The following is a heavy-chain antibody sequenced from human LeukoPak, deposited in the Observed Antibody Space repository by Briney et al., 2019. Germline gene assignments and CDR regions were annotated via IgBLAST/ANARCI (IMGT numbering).Heavy chain of an antibody. Sequence: SETLSLSCAVYGGSFSGYYWSWIRQPPGRGLEWIGDINESGSTKYNPSLKSRVTISADTSKNQFSLKLTSVTAADTAVFYCARAEMATTRFFDYWGQGTLVTVSS. CDR2: INESGST. D-gene: IGHD5-24*01. J-gene: IGHJ4*02. V-gene: IGHV4-34*01. CDR1: GGSFSGYY. CDR3: ARAEMATTRFFDY.